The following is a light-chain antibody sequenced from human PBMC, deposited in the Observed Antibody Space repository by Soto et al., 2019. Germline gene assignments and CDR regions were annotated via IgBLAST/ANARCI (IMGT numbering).Light chain of an antibody. J-gene: IGKJ2*01. CDR2: GAS. CDR1: QSVSSSY. V-gene: IGKV3-20*01. CDR3: QRYGSSPLYT. Sequence: EIVLTQSPGTLSLSPGERATLSCRASQSVSSSYLGWYQQKPGQAPRRLIYGASSRATGVPDRFSGSGSGTDFTLTISRLEPEDFAVYYCQRYGSSPLYTFGQGTKLEIK.